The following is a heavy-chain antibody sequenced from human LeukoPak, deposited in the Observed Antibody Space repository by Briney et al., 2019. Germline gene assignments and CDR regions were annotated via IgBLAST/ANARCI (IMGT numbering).Heavy chain of an antibody. Sequence: GGXXRXXCAASGFTFSSYSMNWVRQAPGKGXEWVSYISSSSSTIYYADSVKGRFTISRDNAKNSLYLQMNSLRAEDTAVYYCARDPGIAAHGVWGQGTLVTVSS. V-gene: IGHV3-48*01. J-gene: IGHJ4*02. CDR1: GFTFSSYS. CDR2: ISSSSSTI. CDR3: ARDPGIAAHGV. D-gene: IGHD6-13*01.